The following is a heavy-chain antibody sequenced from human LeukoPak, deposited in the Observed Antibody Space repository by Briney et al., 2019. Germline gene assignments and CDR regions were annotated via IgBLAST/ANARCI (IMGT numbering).Heavy chain of an antibody. CDR2: IWYDGSHK. CDR3: ARDREFWGGYYYKGMDV. J-gene: IGHJ6*02. D-gene: IGHD3-3*01. CDR1: GFSLSSYG. V-gene: IGHV3-33*01. Sequence: AGGSLRLSCVSSGFSLSSYGLHWVRQAPGKGLEWVALIWYDGSHKFYADSVVGRFTISRDNSNNTLYLQMNSLRAEDTAVYYCARDREFWGGYYYKGMDVWGPGTTVTVSS.